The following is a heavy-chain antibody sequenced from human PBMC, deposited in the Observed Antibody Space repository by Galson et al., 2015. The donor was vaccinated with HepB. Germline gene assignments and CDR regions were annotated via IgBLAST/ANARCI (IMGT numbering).Heavy chain of an antibody. CDR1: GYTFTSYG. CDR3: ARARGYSGYGAYNWFDP. Sequence: SVKVSCKASGYTFTSYGISWVRQAPGQGLEWMGWTSAYNGNTNYAQKLQGRVTMTTDTSTSTAYMELRSLRSDDTAVYYCARARGYSGYGAYNWFDPWGQGTLVTVSS. V-gene: IGHV1-18*01. CDR2: TSAYNGNT. D-gene: IGHD5-12*01. J-gene: IGHJ5*02.